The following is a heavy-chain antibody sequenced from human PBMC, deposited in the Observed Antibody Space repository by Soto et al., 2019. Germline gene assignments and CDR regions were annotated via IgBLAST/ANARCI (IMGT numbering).Heavy chain of an antibody. CDR2: FVPMFGSA. Sequence: GASVKVSCKPSGVTFDSFTFSWVRQAPGQGLEWMGGFVPMFGSASVAQRFQSRVRITADASTGTGYMELSDLRSDDSAIYYCARARIVVAGTIVDYWGQGTLVTVSS. V-gene: IGHV1-69*13. CDR3: ARARIVVAGTIVDY. J-gene: IGHJ4*02. CDR1: GVTFDSFT. D-gene: IGHD6-19*01.